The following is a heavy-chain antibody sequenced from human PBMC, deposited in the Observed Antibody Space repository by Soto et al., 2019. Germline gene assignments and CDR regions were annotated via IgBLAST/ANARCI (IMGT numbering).Heavy chain of an antibody. CDR1: GGSISSFY. V-gene: IGHV4-4*07. D-gene: IGHD6-19*01. Sequence: QVVLQESGPGLVKPSETLSLTRNVSGGSISSFYCTWIRSRAGRRLEWVGRVYDSESSNYNPSLKTRITMSLLRSRSQFSLSLYSASAADTAVYYCARGVAETDFYPWANWFDLWAQGILVTVSS. J-gene: IGHJ5*02. CDR3: ARGVAETDFYPWANWFDL. CDR2: VYDSESS.